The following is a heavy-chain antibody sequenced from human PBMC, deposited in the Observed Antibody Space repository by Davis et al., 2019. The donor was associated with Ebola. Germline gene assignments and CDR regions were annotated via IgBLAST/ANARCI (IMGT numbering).Heavy chain of an antibody. CDR2: IYNVDTM. Sequence: GGSLRLSCAASVFTFSSYTMNCVRHAPGKGLEWVSVIYNVDTMYYADSVKGRFTISRDSSMNTVYLQMSSLRAEDTAVYYCARAEDDYGEYPDALDIWGQGTVVTVSS. V-gene: IGHV3-53*01. D-gene: IGHD4-17*01. CDR1: VFTFSSYT. J-gene: IGHJ3*02. CDR3: ARAEDDYGEYPDALDI.